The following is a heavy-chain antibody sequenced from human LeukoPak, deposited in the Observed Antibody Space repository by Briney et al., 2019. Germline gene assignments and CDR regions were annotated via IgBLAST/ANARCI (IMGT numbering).Heavy chain of an antibody. CDR1: GYTFTSYY. CDR2: INPSGGST. Sequence: GASVKVSCKASGYTFTSYYMHWVRQAPGQGLEWMGIINPSGGSTSYAQKFQGRVTMTRDTSTSTVYMELSSLRSEDTAVYYCARGPPDCSSTSCYAFDAFDIWGQGTMVTVSS. J-gene: IGHJ3*02. V-gene: IGHV1-46*01. CDR3: ARGPPDCSSTSCYAFDAFDI. D-gene: IGHD2-2*01.